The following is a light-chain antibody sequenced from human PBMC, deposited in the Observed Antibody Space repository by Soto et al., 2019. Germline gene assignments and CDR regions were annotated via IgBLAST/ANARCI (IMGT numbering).Light chain of an antibody. CDR3: CLSPGSLTWL. J-gene: IGLJ3*02. Sequence: QSALTQPRSVSGSPGQSVTISCTATGSDVGDSSHVSWYQLHPGKAPKLMIYEVNNRPSGVPDRFSGSKSGSTASLTVSGLQAEDEAEYYCCLSPGSLTWLFGGGTKADRP. V-gene: IGLV2-11*01. CDR1: GSDVGDSSH. CDR2: EVN.